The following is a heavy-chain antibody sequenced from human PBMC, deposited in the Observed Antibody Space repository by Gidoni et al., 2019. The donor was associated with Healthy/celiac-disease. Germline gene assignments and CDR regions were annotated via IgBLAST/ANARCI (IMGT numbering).Heavy chain of an antibody. V-gene: IGHV3-66*01. CDR3: AREGAYTVTPNYPTYYYYYMDV. D-gene: IGHD4-17*01. CDR2: IYSGGST. CDR1: GFTVSRNY. J-gene: IGHJ6*03. Sequence: EVQLVESGGGLVQPGGSLRLSCASSGFTVSRNYMSWVRQAPGKGLEWVSVIYSGGSTYYADSVKGTFTISRDNYKNTLYLQMNSLRAEDTAVYYCAREGAYTVTPNYPTYYYYYMDVWGKGTTVTVSS.